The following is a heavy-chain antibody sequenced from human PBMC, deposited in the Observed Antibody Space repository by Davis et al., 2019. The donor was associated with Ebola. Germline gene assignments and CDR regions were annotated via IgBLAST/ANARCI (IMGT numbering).Heavy chain of an antibody. CDR3: ARDLSADYYGMDV. D-gene: IGHD3-16*02. J-gene: IGHJ6*02. Sequence: ASVKVSCKASGYTFTGYYMHWVRQAPGQGLEWMGWINPNSGGTNYAQKFQGWVTMTRDTSISTAYMELSRLRSDDTAVYYCARDLSADYYGMDVWGQGTTVTASS. CDR2: INPNSGGT. V-gene: IGHV1-2*04. CDR1: GYTFTGYY.